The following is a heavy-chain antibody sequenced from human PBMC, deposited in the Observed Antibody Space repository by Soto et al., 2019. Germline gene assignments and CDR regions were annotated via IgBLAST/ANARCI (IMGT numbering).Heavy chain of an antibody. J-gene: IGHJ3*02. V-gene: IGHV4-4*02. Sequence: SETLSLTCTVSNASINSRKWWTWVRQTPGKGLEWIGEIYHSGSINHNPSLKSRVTMSVDKSNKQFSLKMTSVTAADTAVYYCASKFGELLADAFDIWGQGTVVTVSS. CDR1: NASINSRKW. CDR3: ASKFGELLADAFDI. D-gene: IGHD3-10*01. CDR2: IYHSGSI.